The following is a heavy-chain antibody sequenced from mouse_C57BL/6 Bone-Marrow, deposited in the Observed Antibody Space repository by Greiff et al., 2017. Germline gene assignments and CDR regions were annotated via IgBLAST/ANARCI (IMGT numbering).Heavy chain of an antibody. CDR1: GFTFSDYY. V-gene: IGHV5-12*01. D-gene: IGHD2-13*01. CDR2: ISNGGGST. CDR3: ARQGYGDYPYQYA. J-gene: IGHJ4*01. Sequence: DVMLVESVGCLVQPGGSLQLSCAVSGFTFSDYYMFLVRQTPEKRLEWVAYISNGGGSTYYPDTVKGRFTISRDNAKNTLYLQMCLLKSEDSAMYYCARQGYGDYPYQYA.